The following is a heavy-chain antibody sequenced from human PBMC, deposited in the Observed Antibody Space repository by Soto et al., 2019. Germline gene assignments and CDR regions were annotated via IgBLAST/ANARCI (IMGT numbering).Heavy chain of an antibody. CDR1: GFTFSDFA. V-gene: IGHV3-73*01. J-gene: IGHJ4*02. CDR3: TSRRDWTAVDPFDY. CDR2: IRNKGNNYAT. Sequence: GGSLRLSCAASGFTFSDFAMRWVRQAYGKGLEWVGRIRNKGNNYATAYTASVKGRFTISRDDSKNTVYLQMSSLKIDDTAVYYCTSRRDWTAVDPFDYWGLGTLVTVSS. D-gene: IGHD5-18*01.